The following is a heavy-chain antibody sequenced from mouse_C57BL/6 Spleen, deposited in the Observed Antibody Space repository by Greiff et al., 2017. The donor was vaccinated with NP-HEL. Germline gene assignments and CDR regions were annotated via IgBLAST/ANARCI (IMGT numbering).Heavy chain of an antibody. V-gene: IGHV1-64*01. J-gene: IGHJ4*01. D-gene: IGHD2-4*01. CDR2: IHPNSGRI. CDR1: GSTFTSYG. Sequence: QVQLQQSGAELVKPGAPVRLSCKPSGSTFTSYGMHWVNRRPGKGLEWIGMIHPNSGRITYIEKCKSKATLTVDKSSSTAYMQLSSLTSEDSAVYYCARSEIYDYDDGYYAMDYWGQGTSVTVSS. CDR3: ARSEIYDYDDGYYAMDY.